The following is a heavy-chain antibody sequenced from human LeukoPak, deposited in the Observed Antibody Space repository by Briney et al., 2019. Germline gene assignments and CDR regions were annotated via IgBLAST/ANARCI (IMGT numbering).Heavy chain of an antibody. D-gene: IGHD2-15*01. CDR2: ISDGGHYI. Sequence: GGSLRLSCAASGFTFSTHAMNWVRQAPGKGLEWVPSISDGGHYIYYADAVRGRFSISRDNAKNSLYIQMNSLRAEDSAVYYCARDRCSGGSCQKSDPDYWGQGTLVTVSS. J-gene: IGHJ4*02. CDR3: ARDRCSGGSCQKSDPDY. CDR1: GFTFSTHA. V-gene: IGHV3-21*01.